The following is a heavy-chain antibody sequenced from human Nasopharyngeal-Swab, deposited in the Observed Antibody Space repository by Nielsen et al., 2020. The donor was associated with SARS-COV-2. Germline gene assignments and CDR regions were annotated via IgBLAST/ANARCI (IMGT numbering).Heavy chain of an antibody. J-gene: IGHJ4*02. CDR2: ISGGTGMT. V-gene: IGHV3-23*01. Sequence: GESLKISCVGSGFTFSGFAMSWVRQTPEKGLEWVSAISGGTGMTYYADSVKGRATVSRENPKNTLYLELNSLRAEDTAVYYCTRCGGGCYSGRDYWGQGTLVTVSS. CDR1: GFTFSGFA. CDR3: TRCGGGCYSGRDY. D-gene: IGHD2-21*02.